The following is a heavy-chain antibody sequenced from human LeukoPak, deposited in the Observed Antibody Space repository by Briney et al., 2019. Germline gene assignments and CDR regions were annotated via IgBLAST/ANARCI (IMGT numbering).Heavy chain of an antibody. V-gene: IGHV3-48*02. D-gene: IGHD1-26*01. CDR3: ARECLMVGVYDAFDI. Sequence: GGSLRLSCVVSGFNFSSYGMNWVRQAPGKGLEGVAYINRVSSIIYYADSVKGRFTISRDNAKNSLYLQMNSLRDEDTAAYYCARECLMVGVYDAFDIWGQGTMVTVSS. J-gene: IGHJ3*02. CDR1: GFNFSSYG. CDR2: INRVSSII.